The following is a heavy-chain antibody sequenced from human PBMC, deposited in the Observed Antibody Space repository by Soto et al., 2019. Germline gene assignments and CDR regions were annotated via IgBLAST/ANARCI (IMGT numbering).Heavy chain of an antibody. V-gene: IGHV4-31*03. D-gene: IGHD2-2*02. CDR2: IYYSGST. CDR1: GGSISNGGYY. CDR3: ARAPLYPAY. Sequence: PSETLSLTCTVSGGSISNGGYYRSWIRQHPGKGLEWIGYIYYSGSTYYNPSLKSRVTISVDTSKNQFSLKLTSVTAADTAVYYCARAPLYPAYSGQGTLVIVSS. J-gene: IGHJ4*02.